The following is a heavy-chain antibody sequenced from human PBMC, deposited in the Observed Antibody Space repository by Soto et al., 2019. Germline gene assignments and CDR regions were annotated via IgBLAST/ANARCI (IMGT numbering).Heavy chain of an antibody. CDR1: GGTFTSYA. CDR2: IIPTFDAP. Sequence: QVQLVQSGAEVKKPGSSVKVSCTASGGTFTSYAISWVRQAPGQGLEWMGGIIPTFDAPNYAQRFQGRLTITADEFTTTAYMELSSLTSEDTAVYYCARDLPNQGFDFWGQGTLVTVSS. D-gene: IGHD2-8*01. V-gene: IGHV1-69*01. CDR3: ARDLPNQGFDF. J-gene: IGHJ4*02.